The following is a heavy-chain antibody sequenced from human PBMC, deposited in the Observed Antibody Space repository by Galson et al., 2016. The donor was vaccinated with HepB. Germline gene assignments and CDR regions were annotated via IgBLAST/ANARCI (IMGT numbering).Heavy chain of an antibody. CDR3: ARGGGSPYHDHEFDN. D-gene: IGHD1-14*01. CDR2: VFHTGST. CDR1: GVSVTSHY. Sequence: ETLSLTCSVSGVSVTSHYWGWIRLAPGKGLEWIANVFHTGSTTYNPSLNNRVTISLDASMNRFSLELVSVSAADTAVYYCARGGGSPYHDHEFDNWGQGTLVTVSS. V-gene: IGHV4-59*02. J-gene: IGHJ5*02.